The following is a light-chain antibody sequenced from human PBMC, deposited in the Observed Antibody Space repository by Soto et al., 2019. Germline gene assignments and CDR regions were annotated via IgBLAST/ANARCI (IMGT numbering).Light chain of an antibody. CDR1: QGISNY. J-gene: IGKJ3*01. CDR2: AAS. Sequence: DIQMTQSPSSLSASVGDRVTITCRARQGISNYLAWYQQKPGKVPKLLIYAASTVQSGVPSRFSGSGSGTDFTLTLRSLRLEYVATYYCQKYNSAHGTFGPGTKVDIK. V-gene: IGKV1-27*01. CDR3: QKYNSAHGT.